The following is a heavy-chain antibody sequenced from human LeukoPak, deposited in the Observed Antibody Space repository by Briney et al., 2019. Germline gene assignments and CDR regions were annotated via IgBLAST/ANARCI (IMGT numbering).Heavy chain of an antibody. Sequence: GTSLRLSCEASGFTFSDYSMNWVRQAPGQGLAWVASITSAGGYTYYADSVQGRFTISRDNAQNSLFLQMNSPRAEDTAVYFCATSGGFVLPNAIIGNWYMDVWGRGTTVTVSS. CDR3: ATSGGFVLPNAIIGNWYMDV. D-gene: IGHD2-2*01. V-gene: IGHV3-21*01. CDR2: ITSAGGYT. CDR1: GFTFSDYS. J-gene: IGHJ6*03.